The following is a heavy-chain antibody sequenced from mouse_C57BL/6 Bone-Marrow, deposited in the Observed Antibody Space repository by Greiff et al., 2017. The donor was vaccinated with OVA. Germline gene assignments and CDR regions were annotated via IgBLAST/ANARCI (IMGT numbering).Heavy chain of an antibody. Sequence: VQLQQSGAEVVRPGASVKLSCKASGYTFTDHYINWVKQRPGQGLEWIARIYPGSGNTYYNEKFKGKATLTAEKSSNTAHMQLSSLTSEDSAVYFCARDDGYFFEYWGQGTTLTVSS. D-gene: IGHD2-3*01. CDR2: IYPGSGNT. V-gene: IGHV1-76*01. CDR1: GYTFTDHY. J-gene: IGHJ2*01. CDR3: ARDDGYFFEY.